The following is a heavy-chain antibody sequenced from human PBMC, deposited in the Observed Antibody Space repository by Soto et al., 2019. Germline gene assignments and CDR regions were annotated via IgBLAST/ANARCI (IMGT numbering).Heavy chain of an antibody. CDR1: GYSFNNYA. V-gene: IGHV1-18*01. D-gene: IGHD2-15*01. CDR2: ISTYNGNT. J-gene: IGHJ4*02. CDR3: ARQWSTVVGPYHY. Sequence: QVQLVQSGGEVKKPGGSVRVTCKASGYSFNNYAISWVRQAPGQGPEWMGWISTYNGNTHYAQNLQGRVTMTRDTSTSTAYRELRSLRSDDTAVYYCARQWSTVVGPYHYWGQGTLVTVSS.